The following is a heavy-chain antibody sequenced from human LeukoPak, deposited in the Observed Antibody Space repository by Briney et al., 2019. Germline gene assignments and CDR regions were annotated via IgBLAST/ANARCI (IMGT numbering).Heavy chain of an antibody. Sequence: ASVKVSCKASGGTFSSYAISWVRQAPGQGLEWMGWINTNTGNPTYAQGFTGRFVFSLDTSVSTAYLQISSLKAEDTAVYYCARFALNIAAAGPDYWGQGTLVTVS. V-gene: IGHV7-4-1*02. D-gene: IGHD6-13*01. CDR3: ARFALNIAAAGPDY. J-gene: IGHJ4*02. CDR1: GGTFSSYA. CDR2: INTNTGNP.